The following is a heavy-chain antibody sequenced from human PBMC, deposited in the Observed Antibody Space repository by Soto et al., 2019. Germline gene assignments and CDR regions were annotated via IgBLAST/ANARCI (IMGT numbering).Heavy chain of an antibody. CDR1: GFTFSSYS. J-gene: IGHJ6*02. CDR2: ISSSSSSI. V-gene: IGHV3-21*01. D-gene: IGHD6-25*01. CDR3: ARMGSQRYYYYGMDV. Sequence: PGGSLRLSCAASGFTFSSYSMNWVRQAPGKGLEWVSSISSSSSSIYYADSVKCRFTISRDNAKNSLYLQMNSLRAEDTAVYYCARMGSQRYYYYGMDVWGQGTTVTVSS.